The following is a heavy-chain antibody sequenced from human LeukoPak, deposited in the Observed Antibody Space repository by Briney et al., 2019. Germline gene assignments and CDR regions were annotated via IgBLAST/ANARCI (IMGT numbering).Heavy chain of an antibody. Sequence: PGGSLRLSCAASGFSFNNYFMNWVRQGPGKGLELVSSVSSSGSSTYYADSVKGRFTISRDSAKNSLYLQMNSLRAEDTAVYYCARAPYYYDTSGFLIWGQGTMVTVSS. J-gene: IGHJ3*02. CDR3: ARAPYYYDTSGFLI. CDR1: GFSFNNYF. CDR2: VSSSGSST. D-gene: IGHD3-22*01. V-gene: IGHV3-48*04.